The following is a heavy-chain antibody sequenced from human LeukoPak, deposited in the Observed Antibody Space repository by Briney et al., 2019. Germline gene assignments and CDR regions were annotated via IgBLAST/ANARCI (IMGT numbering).Heavy chain of an antibody. V-gene: IGHV3-23*01. D-gene: IGHD3-9*01. CDR3: ARDGRNDILTGNPFDY. J-gene: IGHJ4*02. Sequence: PGGSLRLSCAASGFTFSSYAMSWVRQAPGKGLEWVSTISASGGSTYYADSVKGRFTISRDNSKNTLYLQMNSLRAEGTAVYYCARDGRNDILTGNPFDYWGQGTLVTVSS. CDR1: GFTFSSYA. CDR2: ISASGGST.